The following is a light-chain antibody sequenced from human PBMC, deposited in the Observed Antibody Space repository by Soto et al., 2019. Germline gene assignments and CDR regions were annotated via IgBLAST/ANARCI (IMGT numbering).Light chain of an antibody. CDR3: QHYNSYPWT. V-gene: IGKV1-5*03. J-gene: IGKJ1*01. CDR2: KAS. CDR1: QSISTW. Sequence: DIQMTQSPSTLSASLGDRVTITCRASQSISTWLAWYQQKAGKAPKLLIYKASSLESGVPSRFSGSGSGTEFTLTISSLQPDDFATYYCQHYNSYPWTFGQGTKVDIK.